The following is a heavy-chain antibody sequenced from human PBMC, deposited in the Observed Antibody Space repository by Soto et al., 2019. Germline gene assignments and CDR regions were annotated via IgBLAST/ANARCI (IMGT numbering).Heavy chain of an antibody. CDR2: INESGST. J-gene: IGHJ4*02. CDR1: GQSFSGHS. V-gene: IGHV4-34*01. D-gene: IGHD1-1*01. Sequence: QVQLQQWGAGLVKPSETLSLSCAVYGQSFSGHSWAWIRQSPGKGLEWIGGINESGSTYYNPSLKSRVTISADTSKNQFSLKLSSVSAADTAVYFCARGSGIVALPGELEDVNYDYWGQGTLVNVSS. CDR3: ARGSGIVALPGELEDVNYDY.